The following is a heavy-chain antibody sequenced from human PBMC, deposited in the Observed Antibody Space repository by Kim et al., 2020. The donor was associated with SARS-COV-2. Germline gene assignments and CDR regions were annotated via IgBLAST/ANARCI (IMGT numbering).Heavy chain of an antibody. J-gene: IGHJ4*02. CDR1: GYTFTSYA. CDR3: VTPESPDYGDYSGWGGY. Sequence: ASVKVSCKASGYTFTSYAMHWVRQAPGQRLEWMGWINAGNGNTKYSQKFQGRVTITRDTSASTAYMELSSLRSEDTAVYYCVTPESPDYGDYSGWGGYWGQGTLVTVSS. D-gene: IGHD4-17*01. V-gene: IGHV1-3*01. CDR2: INAGNGNT.